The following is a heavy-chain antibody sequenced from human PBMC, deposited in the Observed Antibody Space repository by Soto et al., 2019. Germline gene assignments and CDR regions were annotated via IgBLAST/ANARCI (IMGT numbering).Heavy chain of an antibody. D-gene: IGHD6-13*01. CDR2: INAGNGNT. J-gene: IGHJ4*02. CDR1: GGTFSSYA. V-gene: IGHV1-3*01. CDR3: ARSTPTGIAAAGIFDY. Sequence: GASVKVSCKASGGTFSSYAISWVRQVPGQRLKWMGWINAGNGNTKYSQKFQGRVTITRDTSASTAYMELSSLRSEDTAVYYCARSTPTGIAAAGIFDYWGQGTLVTVSS.